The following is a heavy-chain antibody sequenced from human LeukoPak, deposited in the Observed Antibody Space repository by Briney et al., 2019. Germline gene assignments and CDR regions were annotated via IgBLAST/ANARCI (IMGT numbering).Heavy chain of an antibody. J-gene: IGHJ4*02. V-gene: IGHV1-3*01. CDR3: ARTTAMVTIFGY. CDR1: GYTFTSYY. CDR2: INAGNGNT. Sequence: ASVKVSCKASGYTFTSYYMHWVRQAPGQRLEWMGWINAGNGNTKYSQKFQGRVTITRDTSARTAYMELSSLRSEDTAVYYCARTTAMVTIFGYWGQGTLVTVSS. D-gene: IGHD5-18*01.